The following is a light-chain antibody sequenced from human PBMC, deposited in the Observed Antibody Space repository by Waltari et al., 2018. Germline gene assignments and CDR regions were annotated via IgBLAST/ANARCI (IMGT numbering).Light chain of an antibody. CDR2: KDS. J-gene: IGLJ2*01. CDR1: ALPKQY. V-gene: IGLV3-25*03. Sequence: SYELTQPPSVSVSPGQTAGITCSGDALPKQYAYWYQQKPGQAPVLVIYKDSERPSGIPERFSGSRSGTTGTLTIRGVQAEDEADYYCQSADREDTYVVFGGGTKLTVL. CDR3: QSADREDTYVV.